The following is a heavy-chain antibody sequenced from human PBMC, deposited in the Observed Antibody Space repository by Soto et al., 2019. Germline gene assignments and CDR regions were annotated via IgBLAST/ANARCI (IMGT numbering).Heavy chain of an antibody. D-gene: IGHD3-22*01. CDR3: ARDLLFHDSSGYYYAP. J-gene: IGHJ5*02. V-gene: IGHV3-33*01. CDR2: IWYDGSNK. Sequence: QVRLVESGGGVVQPGRSLRLSCAASGFTFSSYGMHWVRQAPGKGLEWVAVIWYDGSNKYYADSVKGRFTISRDNSKNTLYLQMNSLRAEDTAVYYCARDLLFHDSSGYYYAPWGQGTLVTVSS. CDR1: GFTFSSYG.